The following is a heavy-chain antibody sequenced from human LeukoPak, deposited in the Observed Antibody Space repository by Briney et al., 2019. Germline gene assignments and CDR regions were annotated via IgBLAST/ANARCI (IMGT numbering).Heavy chain of an antibody. CDR3: AREPYGMDV. J-gene: IGHJ6*02. Sequence: SETLSLTCTVSGGSIRSSYYYWGWIRQPPGKGLEWIGSNYDSGSTYYNPSLKSRVTISVDTSKNQFSLKLSSVTAADTAVYYCAREPYGMDVWGQGTTVTVSS. V-gene: IGHV4-39*07. CDR1: GGSIRSSYYY. CDR2: NYDSGST.